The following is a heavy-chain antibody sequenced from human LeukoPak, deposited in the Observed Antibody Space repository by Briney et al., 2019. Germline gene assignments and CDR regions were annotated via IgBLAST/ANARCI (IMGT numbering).Heavy chain of an antibody. CDR1: GGTFSSSP. J-gene: IGHJ5*02. Sequence: ASVKVSCKASGGTFSSSPISWVRQAPGQGLEWMGGIIPIIGTTDYAQKFQGRVTIIADKSTSTVYLELRSLRSDDTAVYYCARDMWSAAVAVLAGFDPWGQGTLVTVSS. D-gene: IGHD6-19*01. CDR2: IIPIIGTT. V-gene: IGHV1-69*06. CDR3: ARDMWSAAVAVLAGFDP.